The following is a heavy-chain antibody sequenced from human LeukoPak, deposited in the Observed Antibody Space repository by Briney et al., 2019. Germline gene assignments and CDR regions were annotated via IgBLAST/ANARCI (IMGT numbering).Heavy chain of an antibody. V-gene: IGHV3-74*01. Sequence: GGSMRLSCAASGFTFSSYWMHWVRQAPGKGLLWVSHVNTDGSSTSYADSVKGRFTISRDYAKNTLYLQMNSLRAEDTAVYYCTRGYHDAFDIWGQGTMVTVSS. CDR1: GFTFSSYW. J-gene: IGHJ3*02. CDR2: VNTDGSST. CDR3: TRGYHDAFDI. D-gene: IGHD1-14*01.